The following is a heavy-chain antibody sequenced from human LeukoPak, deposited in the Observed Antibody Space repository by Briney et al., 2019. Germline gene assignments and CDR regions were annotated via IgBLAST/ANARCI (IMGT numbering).Heavy chain of an antibody. Sequence: GGSLRLSCAASRFTFSGYWMHWVRQAPGKGLVWVSRINSDGYSITYADSVKGRFTISRDNAKNTLYLQMNSLIAEDTAVYFSTRAGYSSGFDSWGQGTLVTVSS. D-gene: IGHD6-19*01. CDR2: INSDGYSI. CDR1: RFTFSGYW. V-gene: IGHV3-74*03. J-gene: IGHJ5*01. CDR3: TRAGYSSGFDS.